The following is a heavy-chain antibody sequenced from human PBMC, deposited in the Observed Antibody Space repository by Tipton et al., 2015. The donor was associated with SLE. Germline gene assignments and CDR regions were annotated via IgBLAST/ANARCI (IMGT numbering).Heavy chain of an antibody. D-gene: IGHD6-6*01. CDR1: GYSISSGYY. V-gene: IGHV4-38-2*02. Sequence: TLSLTCAVSGYSISSGYYWGWIRQPPGKGLEWIGSIYHSGSTYYNPSLKSRVTISVDTSKNQFSLKLSSVTAADTAVYYCARDSYSSSRNIDYWGQGTLVTVSS. CDR2: IYHSGST. CDR3: ARDSYSSSRNIDY. J-gene: IGHJ4*02.